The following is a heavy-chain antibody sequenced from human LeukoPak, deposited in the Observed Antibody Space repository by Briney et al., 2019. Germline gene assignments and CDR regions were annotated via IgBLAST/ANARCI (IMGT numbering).Heavy chain of an antibody. CDR2: ISYDGSNK. CDR3: ARDRSGLATTFYYYYYYGMDV. V-gene: IGHV3-30-3*01. CDR1: GFTFSSYA. D-gene: IGHD5-24*01. J-gene: IGHJ6*02. Sequence: AGGSLRLSCAASGFTFSSYAMSWVRQAPGKGLEWVAVISYDGSNKYYADSVKSRFTISRDNSKNTLYLQMNSLRAEDTAVYYCARDRSGLATTFYYYYYYGMDVWGQGTTVTVSS.